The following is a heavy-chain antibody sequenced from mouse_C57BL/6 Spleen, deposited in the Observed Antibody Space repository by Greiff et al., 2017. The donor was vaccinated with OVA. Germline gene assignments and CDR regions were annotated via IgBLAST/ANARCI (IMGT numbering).Heavy chain of an antibody. CDR3: ARGDDSERAWFAY. Sequence: EVQLQQSGPELVKPGASVKIPCKASGYTFTDYNMDWVQQSHGKSLEWIGDINPNNGGTIYNQKFKGKATLTVDKSSSTAYMELRSLTSEDTAVYYWARGDDSERAWFAYWGQGTLVTVSA. CDR1: GYTFTDYN. V-gene: IGHV1-18*01. CDR2: INPNNGGT. J-gene: IGHJ3*01. D-gene: IGHD2-4*01.